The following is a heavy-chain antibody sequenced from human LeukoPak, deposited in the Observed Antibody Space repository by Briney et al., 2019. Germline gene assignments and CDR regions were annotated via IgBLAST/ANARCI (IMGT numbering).Heavy chain of an antibody. CDR3: ARHNTRYYYYGMDV. J-gene: IGHJ6*02. D-gene: IGHD2-15*01. CDR2: ISAYNGNT. CDR1: GYTFTSYG. Sequence: ASVKVSCKASGYTFTSYGISWVRQAPGQGLEWMGWISAYNGNTNYAQKLQGRVTMTTDTSTSTAYMELRSLRSDDTAVYYCARHNTRYYYYGMDVWGQGTTVTVSS. V-gene: IGHV1-18*01.